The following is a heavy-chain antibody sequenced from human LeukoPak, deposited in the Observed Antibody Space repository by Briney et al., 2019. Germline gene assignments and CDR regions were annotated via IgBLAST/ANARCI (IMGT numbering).Heavy chain of an antibody. D-gene: IGHD3-16*02. Sequence: SETLSLTCSVSGGSIRSHYWYWIRLPPATGLEWLGLIYYTGSAYYNPSLKRRVTISVDTSKNKFSLRLNSVTAADTAVYYCSKGRWEGVSFVMGFDYWGQGTVVTVSS. V-gene: IGHV4-59*11. CDR2: IYYTGSA. CDR1: GGSIRSHY. J-gene: IGHJ4*02. CDR3: SKGRWEGVSFVMGFDY.